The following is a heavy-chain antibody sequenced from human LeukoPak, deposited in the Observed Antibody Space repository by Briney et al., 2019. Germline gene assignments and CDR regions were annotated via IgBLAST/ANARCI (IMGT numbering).Heavy chain of an antibody. D-gene: IGHD2-15*01. CDR2: IGSDNKP. V-gene: IGHV3-23*05. J-gene: IGHJ4*02. CDR3: ARSYSLFDY. CDR1: GFTFSAYA. Sequence: GGSLRLSCEASGFTFSAYAMTWVRQAPGKGLEWVSSIGSDNKPHYSESVKGRFAISRDNSKGTLFLQLNSLRAEDTALYYCARSYSLFDYWGQGTLVTVSS.